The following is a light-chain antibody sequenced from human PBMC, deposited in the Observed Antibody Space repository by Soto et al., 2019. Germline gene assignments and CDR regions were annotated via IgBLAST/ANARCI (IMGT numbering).Light chain of an antibody. V-gene: IGKV3-20*01. Sequence: EVGLTQSPGTLSLSPGERATLSCRASQSVSNKYLAWYQQKPGQAPRLLIFGSSDRATGIPDRFSGSGSGTDFTLTISKLEPEDFAVYYWQQDGSSPPYTFGQGTKLESK. CDR1: QSVSNKY. CDR2: GSS. J-gene: IGKJ2*01. CDR3: QQDGSSPPYT.